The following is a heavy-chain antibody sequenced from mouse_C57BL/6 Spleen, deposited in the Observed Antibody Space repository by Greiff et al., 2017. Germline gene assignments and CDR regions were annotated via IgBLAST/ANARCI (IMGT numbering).Heavy chain of an antibody. CDR2: ISYDGSN. V-gene: IGHV3-6*01. Sequence: EESGPGLVKPSQSLSLTCSVTGYSITSGYYWNWIRQFPGNKLEWMGYISYDGSNNYNPSLKNRISITRDTSKNQFFLKLNSVITEDTATYYCAREGANWDPYYAMDYWGQGTSVTVSS. D-gene: IGHD4-1*01. CDR3: AREGANWDPYYAMDY. J-gene: IGHJ4*01. CDR1: GYSITSGYY.